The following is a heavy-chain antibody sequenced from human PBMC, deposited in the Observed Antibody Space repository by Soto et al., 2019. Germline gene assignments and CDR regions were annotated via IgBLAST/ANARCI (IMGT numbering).Heavy chain of an antibody. V-gene: IGHV1-69*01. CDR1: EGTFSTYA. CDR2: VIPIFGTP. CDR3: ARSQGGSSSLDIYYYYYYGMDV. J-gene: IGHJ6*02. Sequence: QVQLVQSGAEVKKPGSSVKVSCKAPEGTFSTYAISWVRQAPGQGLEWMGGVIPIFGTPKYAQKFQGRVTITADESTSTGYMELRSRRSEDTAVYYCARSQGGSSSLDIYYYYYYGMDVWGQGTTVTVSS. D-gene: IGHD2-15*01.